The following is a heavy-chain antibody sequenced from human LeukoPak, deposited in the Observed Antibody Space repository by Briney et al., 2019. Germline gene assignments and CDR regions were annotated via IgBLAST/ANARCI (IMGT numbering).Heavy chain of an antibody. CDR2: IHTSGST. V-gene: IGHV4-4*07. D-gene: IGHD3-22*01. CDR3: ARDRYYYDSIGYYTLDY. Sequence: PSETLSLTCTVSGGSISSYDWSWIRQPAGKGLEWIARIHTSGSTSYNPSLKSRVTMSVDTSKNRFSLKLSSVTAADTAVHYCARDRYYYDSIGYYTLDYWGQGTLVTVSS. J-gene: IGHJ4*02. CDR1: GGSISSYD.